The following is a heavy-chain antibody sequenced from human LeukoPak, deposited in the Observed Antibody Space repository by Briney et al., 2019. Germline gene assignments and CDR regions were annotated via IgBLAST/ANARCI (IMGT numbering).Heavy chain of an antibody. J-gene: IGHJ3*02. D-gene: IGHD3-22*01. CDR2: INHSGST. Sequence: SETLSLTCAVYGGSFSGYYWSWIRQPPGKGLEWIGEINHSGSTNYNPSLKSRVTISVDTSKNQFSLKLSSVTAADTAVYYCARAPEGYYYDSFGAFDIWGQGTMVTVSS. CDR3: ARAPEGYYYDSFGAFDI. V-gene: IGHV4-34*01. CDR1: GGSFSGYY.